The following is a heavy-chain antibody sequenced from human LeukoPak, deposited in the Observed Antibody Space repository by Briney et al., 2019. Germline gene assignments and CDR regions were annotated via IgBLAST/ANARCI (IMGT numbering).Heavy chain of an antibody. J-gene: IGHJ5*02. D-gene: IGHD1-14*01. CDR1: GGSISGGNYY. CDR2: IYYSGSV. V-gene: IGHV4-30-4*01. CDR3: ARKTRTWSNWFDP. Sequence: SETLSLTCTVSGGSISGGNYYWSWIRQSPGKGLEWIGYIYYSGSVFYNPSLESRIIISLDTSKNQFSLEVTSLTAADSAVYYCARKTRTWSNWFDPWGQGTLVTVSS.